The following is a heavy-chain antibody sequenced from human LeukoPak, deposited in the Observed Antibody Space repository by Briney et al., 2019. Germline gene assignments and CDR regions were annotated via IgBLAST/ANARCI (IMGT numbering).Heavy chain of an antibody. CDR2: TSGSGGAT. D-gene: IGHD2-21*02. V-gene: IGHV3-23*01. CDR3: AKTQIMTAITATNCDF. J-gene: IGHJ4*02. Sequence: GGSLRLSCAASGFTFSNYAMSWVRQAPGKGLEWVSGTSGSGGATYYADSVKGRFTTSRDNTKNTLYLQMSSLRAEDTAVYYCAKTQIMTAITATNCDFWGQGTLVTVSS. CDR1: GFTFSNYA.